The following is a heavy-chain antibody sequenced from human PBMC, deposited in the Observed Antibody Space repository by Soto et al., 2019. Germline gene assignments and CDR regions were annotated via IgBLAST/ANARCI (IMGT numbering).Heavy chain of an antibody. CDR1: GLTFSDYY. V-gene: IGHV3-11*05. D-gene: IGHD3-3*02. J-gene: IGHJ6*02. CDR3: ARELDGIDV. Sequence: QVQLVESGGGLVKPGGSLRHSCAASGLTFSDYYLSWIRQAPGKGLEWVSYISSSGHYTKNADSVHGRFTISRDNAKNSLYLQMNSLRAEDTAVYYCARELDGIDVWGQGTTVTVSS. CDR2: ISSSGHYT.